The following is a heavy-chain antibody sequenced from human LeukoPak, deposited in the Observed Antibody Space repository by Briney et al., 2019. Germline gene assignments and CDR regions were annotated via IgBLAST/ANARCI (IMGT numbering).Heavy chain of an antibody. CDR3: AKARGIAVAMEFDY. Sequence: GGSLRLSCGASGFTFNNYAMTWVRRAPGKGLELVSAISGSGGSTYYADSVKGRFTISRDNSKNTLYLQMNSLRAEDTAVYYCAKARGIAVAMEFDYWGQGALVTVSS. CDR1: GFTFNNYA. V-gene: IGHV3-23*01. J-gene: IGHJ4*02. D-gene: IGHD6-19*01. CDR2: ISGSGGST.